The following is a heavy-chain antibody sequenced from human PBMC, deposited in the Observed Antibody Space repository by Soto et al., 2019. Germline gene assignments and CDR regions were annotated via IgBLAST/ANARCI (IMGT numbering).Heavy chain of an antibody. D-gene: IGHD1-1*01. Sequence: QVQLVQSGAEVKKPGASVKVSCKASGYTFTSYYMHWVRQAPGQGLEWMGIINPSGGSTSYAQKFQGRVTMTRDTSTSTVYMELSSLRSEDTAVYYCARDLGADRDWKPSDYWGQGTLVTVSS. CDR2: INPSGGST. CDR3: ARDLGADRDWKPSDY. V-gene: IGHV1-46*01. J-gene: IGHJ4*02. CDR1: GYTFTSYY.